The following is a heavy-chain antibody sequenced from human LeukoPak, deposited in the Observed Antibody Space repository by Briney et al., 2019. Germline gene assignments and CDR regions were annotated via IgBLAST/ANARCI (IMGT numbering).Heavy chain of an antibody. Sequence: PGESLRLSCAASGFTFSNYVIHWVRQAPGKGLEWLAVISYDGTNKYYADTVKGRFTISRDHSQSTVDLQMNTLRGADTAVYYCVRSPTYYNMDVWGKGTTVTVSS. CDR1: GFTFSNYV. CDR3: VRSPTYYNMDV. V-gene: IGHV3-30*03. J-gene: IGHJ6*03. CDR2: ISYDGTNK.